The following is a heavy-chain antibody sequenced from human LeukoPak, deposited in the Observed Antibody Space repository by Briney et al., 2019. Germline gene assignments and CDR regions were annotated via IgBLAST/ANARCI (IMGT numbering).Heavy chain of an antibody. D-gene: IGHD3-16*01. CDR2: IRYDGSNK. CDR3: AKDGEITFGGVMIGYFDY. J-gene: IGHJ4*02. V-gene: IGHV3-30*02. CDR1: GFTFSSYG. Sequence: GGSLRLSCAASGFTFSSYGMHWVRQAPGKGLEWVAFIRYDGSNKYYADSVRGRFTISRDNSKTTLYLQMNSLRAEDTAVYYCAKDGEITFGGVMIGYFDYWGQGTLVTVSS.